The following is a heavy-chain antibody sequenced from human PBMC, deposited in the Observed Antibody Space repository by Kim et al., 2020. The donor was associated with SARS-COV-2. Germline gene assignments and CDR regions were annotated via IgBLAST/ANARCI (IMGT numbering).Heavy chain of an antibody. CDR3: ARGRDWGSAFDY. J-gene: IGHJ4*02. V-gene: IGHV3-30*04. D-gene: IGHD7-27*01. CDR1: GFTFSRYA. CDR2: ISYDGSNK. Sequence: GGSLRLSCAASGFTFSRYAMHWVRQAPGKGLEWVAVISYDGSNKYYVDSVKGRFTTSRDNSKNTMYLQVNSLRTDDTAVYYCARGRDWGSAFDYWGQGTLVTVSS.